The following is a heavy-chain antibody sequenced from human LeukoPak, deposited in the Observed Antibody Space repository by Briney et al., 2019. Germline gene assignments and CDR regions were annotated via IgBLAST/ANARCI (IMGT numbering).Heavy chain of an antibody. CDR3: AKEVKIAATGENWFDP. CDR1: GFTFSSHA. J-gene: IGHJ5*02. Sequence: GESLRLSCAASGFTFSSHAMSWVRQAPGKGLEWVSAISGSGGNTYYADSVKGRFTISRDNSKSTLYVQMNSLRAEDTAVYYCAKEVKIAATGENWFDPWGQGTLVTVSS. D-gene: IGHD6-13*01. CDR2: ISGSGGNT. V-gene: IGHV3-23*01.